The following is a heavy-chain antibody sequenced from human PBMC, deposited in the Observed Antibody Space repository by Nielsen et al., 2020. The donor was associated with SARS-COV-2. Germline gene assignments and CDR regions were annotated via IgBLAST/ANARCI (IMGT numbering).Heavy chain of an antibody. J-gene: IGHJ6*03. CDR2: TYYRSKWYN. D-gene: IGHD4-17*01. CDR1: GDSVSSSSAA. V-gene: IGHV6-1*01. Sequence: SQTLSLTCAISGDSVSSSSAAWNWLRQSPSRGLEWLGRTYYRSKWYNDYAVSVKSRITINPDTSKNQFPLHLNSVTPEDTAVYYCARARGAYGDYYYYYYTDVWGKGTTVTVSS. CDR3: ARARGAYGDYYYYYYTDV.